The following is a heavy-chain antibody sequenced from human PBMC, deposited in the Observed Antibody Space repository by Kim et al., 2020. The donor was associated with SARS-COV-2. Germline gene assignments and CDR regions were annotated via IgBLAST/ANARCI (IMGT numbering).Heavy chain of an antibody. CDR1: GFTFGAYS. CDR3: ARDIVIGYDGLYYYYGLDV. Sequence: GGSLRLSCAASGFTFGAYSMNWVRQAPGKGLEWLSYISDSSDTIYYADSLKGRVTISRDNAKDSLYLEMNSLRDEDTAVYYCARDIVIGYDGLYYYYGLDVWGQGTTVTVSS. V-gene: IGHV3-48*02. D-gene: IGHD5-12*01. J-gene: IGHJ6*02. CDR2: ISDSSDTI.